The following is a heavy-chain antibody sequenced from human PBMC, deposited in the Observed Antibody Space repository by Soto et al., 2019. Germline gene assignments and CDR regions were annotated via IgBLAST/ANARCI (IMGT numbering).Heavy chain of an antibody. J-gene: IGHJ6*02. CDR1: GGTFSSYA. D-gene: IGHD5-18*01. CDR2: IIPIFGTA. CDR3: ARDSPRGYSYGGAFGGMDV. Sequence: ASVKVSCKASGGTFSSYAISWVRQAPGQGLEWMGGIIPIFGTANYAQKFQGRVTITADESTSTAYMELSSLRSEDTAVYYCARDSPRGYSYGGAFGGMDVWGQGTTVTVSS. V-gene: IGHV1-69*13.